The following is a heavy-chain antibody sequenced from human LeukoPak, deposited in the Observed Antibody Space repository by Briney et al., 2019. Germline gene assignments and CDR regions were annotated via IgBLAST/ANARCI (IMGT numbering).Heavy chain of an antibody. Sequence: GGSLRLSCAASGFTVSSNYMSWVRQASGKGLEWVSVIYSGGSTYYADSVKGRFTISRDNSKNTLYLQMNSLRAEDTAVYYCASETVAAPGYWGQGTLVTVSS. D-gene: IGHD6-19*01. CDR2: IYSGGST. V-gene: IGHV3-66*02. J-gene: IGHJ4*02. CDR3: ASETVAAPGY. CDR1: GFTVSSNY.